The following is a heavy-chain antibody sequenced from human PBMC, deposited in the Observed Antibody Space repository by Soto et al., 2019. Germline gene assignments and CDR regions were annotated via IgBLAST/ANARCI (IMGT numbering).Heavy chain of an antibody. Sequence: EVQLVESGGGLVQPGGSLRLSCAASGFTFSSYDMHWVRQATGKGLEWVSAIGTAGDTYYPGSVKGRFTISRENAKNSLYLQMNSLRAGDTAVYYCARCGVGQLYDYWGQGTLVTVSS. CDR3: ARCGVGQLYDY. CDR2: IGTAGDT. J-gene: IGHJ4*02. V-gene: IGHV3-13*04. CDR1: GFTFSSYD. D-gene: IGHD6-13*01.